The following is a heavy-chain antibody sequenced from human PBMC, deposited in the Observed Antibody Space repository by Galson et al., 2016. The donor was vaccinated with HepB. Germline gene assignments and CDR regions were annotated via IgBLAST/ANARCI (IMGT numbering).Heavy chain of an antibody. V-gene: IGHV3-23*01. CDR1: GFTFSNYA. CDR2: IGGSDGTT. J-gene: IGHJ4*02. Sequence: SLRLSCAASGFTFSNYAISWVCQAPGKGLEWVSGIGGSDGTTYYADSVKGRFTISRDNSKNTLYLQMNSLRAEDTAVYYCAKGEYYYGSGVFFYFDYWGQGTLVTVSS. CDR3: AKGEYYYGSGVFFYFDY. D-gene: IGHD3-10*01.